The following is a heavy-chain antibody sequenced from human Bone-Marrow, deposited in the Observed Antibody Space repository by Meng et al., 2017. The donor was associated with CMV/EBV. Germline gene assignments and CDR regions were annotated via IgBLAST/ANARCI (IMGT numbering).Heavy chain of an antibody. CDR2: IHYSGST. D-gene: IGHD2-21*01. CDR1: GYSISSGYY. J-gene: IGHJ5*02. V-gene: IGHV4-38-2*02. CDR3: ARESKAWGWYVP. Sequence: SGTRTPTCNVSGYSISSGYYWGWIRQPPRKWLEWIGCIHYSGSTCSNPPLKSRVTTSVDTSKNQFSLKLSSVTAADTAVYYCARESKAWGWYVPWGQGTLVTVSS.